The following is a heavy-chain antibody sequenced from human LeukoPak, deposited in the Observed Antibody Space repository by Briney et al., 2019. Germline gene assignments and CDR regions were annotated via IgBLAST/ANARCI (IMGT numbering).Heavy chain of an antibody. Sequence: SETLSLTCTVSGYSISSGYYWGWIRQPPSKGLEWIGSIYQSGTTYYNPSLKSRVTISVDTSKNQFSLKLSSVTAADTAVYYCARSYGALPSYWYFDLWGRGTLGTVSS. V-gene: IGHV4-38-2*02. CDR3: ARSYGALPSYWYFDL. D-gene: IGHD4-17*01. CDR1: GYSISSGYY. CDR2: IYQSGTT. J-gene: IGHJ2*01.